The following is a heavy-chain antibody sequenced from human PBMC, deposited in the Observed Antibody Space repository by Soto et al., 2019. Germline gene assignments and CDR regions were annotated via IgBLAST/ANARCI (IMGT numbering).Heavy chain of an antibody. CDR1: GFTFSSYG. Sequence: GSLRLSCAASGFTFSSYGMHWVRQAPGKGLEWVGVITYDGSNKFYADSVKGRFTISRENSKNTLYLQMNSLRTEDTAVYYCARALDFWSAYFDYWGQGS. CDR2: ITYDGSNK. D-gene: IGHD3-3*01. J-gene: IGHJ4*02. CDR3: ARALDFWSAYFDY. V-gene: IGHV3-30*03.